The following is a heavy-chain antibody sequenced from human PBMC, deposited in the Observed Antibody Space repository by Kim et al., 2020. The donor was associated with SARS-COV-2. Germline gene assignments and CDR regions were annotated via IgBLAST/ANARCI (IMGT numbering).Heavy chain of an antibody. Sequence: SETLSLTCAVYGGSFSGYYWSWIRQPPGKGLEWIGEINHSGSTNYNPSLKSRVTISVDTSKNQFSLKLSSVTAADTAVYYCARGRTMPGSPLGYYYYYGMDVWGQGTTVTVSS. CDR2: INHSGST. V-gene: IGHV4-34*01. J-gene: IGHJ6*02. D-gene: IGHD3-10*01. CDR1: GGSFSGYY. CDR3: ARGRTMPGSPLGYYYYYGMDV.